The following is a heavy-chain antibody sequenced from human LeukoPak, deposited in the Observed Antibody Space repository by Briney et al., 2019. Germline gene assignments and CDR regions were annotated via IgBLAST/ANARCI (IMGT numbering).Heavy chain of an antibody. CDR1: GGSFSGYY. CDR2: TNHSGST. CDR3: ARVGMEDAFDI. D-gene: IGHD1-1*01. Sequence: SETLSLTCAVYGGSFSGYYWSWIRQPPGKGLEWIGETNHSGSTNYNPSLKSRVTISVDTSKNQFSLKLSSVTAADTAVYYCARVGMEDAFDIWGQGTMVTVSS. J-gene: IGHJ3*02. V-gene: IGHV4-34*01.